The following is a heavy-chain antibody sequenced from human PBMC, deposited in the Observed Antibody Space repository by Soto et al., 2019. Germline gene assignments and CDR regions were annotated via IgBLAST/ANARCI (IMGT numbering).Heavy chain of an antibody. CDR2: ITSGSDYI. CDR3: KREHVVTIFRREQRGSFVK. V-gene: IGHV3-21*01. J-gene: IGHJ4*02. D-gene: IGHD3-9*01. CDR1: GFTFSSYT. Sequence: PGGSLRLSCAASGFTFSSYTMNWVRQAPGNGLEWVAFITSGSDYIYYADSVKGRFTISRDDANNSLFLQMRSLRAEDTALYYCKREHVVTIFRREQRGSFVKWSQGNLVAVSS.